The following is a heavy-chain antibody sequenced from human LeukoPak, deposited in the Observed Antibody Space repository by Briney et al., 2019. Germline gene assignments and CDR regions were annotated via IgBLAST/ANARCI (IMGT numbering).Heavy chain of an antibody. J-gene: IGHJ4*02. CDR3: ARAPPSSHPMVPFDY. V-gene: IGHV1-18*01. CDR1: GYTFTSYG. Sequence: ASVKVSCKASGYTFTSYGISWVRQAPGQGLEWMGWISAYNGNTNYAQKLQGRVTMTTDTSTSTAYMELRSLRSDDTAVYYCARAPPSSHPMVPFDYWGQGTLVTVSS. CDR2: ISAYNGNT. D-gene: IGHD3-10*01.